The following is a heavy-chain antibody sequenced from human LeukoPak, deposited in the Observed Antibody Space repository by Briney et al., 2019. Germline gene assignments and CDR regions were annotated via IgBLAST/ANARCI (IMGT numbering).Heavy chain of an antibody. CDR3: ARSDFWSGYYYYYYYMDV. D-gene: IGHD3-3*01. CDR1: GDSVSSNSAA. CDR2: AYYRSKWYY. V-gene: IGHV6-1*01. J-gene: IGHJ6*03. Sequence: SQTLSLTCAISGDSVSSNSAAWNWIRQSPTRGLEWLGRAYYRSKWYYDYSVSVKSRITINPDTSKNQFSLQLNSVTPEDTAVYYCARSDFWSGYYYYYYYMDVWGKGTTVTVSS.